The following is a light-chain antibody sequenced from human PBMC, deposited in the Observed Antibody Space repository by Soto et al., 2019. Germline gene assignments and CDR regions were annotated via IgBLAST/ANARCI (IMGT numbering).Light chain of an antibody. V-gene: IGKV1-39*01. CDR3: QQSYSPLLT. CDR1: QNISTY. CDR2: VAS. J-gene: IGKJ4*01. Sequence: DIQMTQSPSSLAASVGDRVTMTCRASQNISTYVNWYQQKTGKAPKLLIYVASNLQTGVPSRFSGSGSGTDFPLTISSLQFEDVATYHCQQSYSPLLTFGGGTKVEIK.